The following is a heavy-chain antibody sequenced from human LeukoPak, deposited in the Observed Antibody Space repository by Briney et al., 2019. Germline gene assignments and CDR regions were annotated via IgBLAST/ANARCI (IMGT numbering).Heavy chain of an antibody. J-gene: IGHJ4*02. D-gene: IGHD6-13*01. Sequence: ASVKVSCKASGYIFTGYYMHWVRQAPGQGLEWMGWINPNNGGTKSAQKFQGRVTMTRDTSISTAYMELSSLRSDDTAIYYCARGAEQQRLAHLDYWGQGTLVTVSS. CDR3: ARGAEQQRLAHLDY. CDR1: GYIFTGYY. CDR2: INPNNGGT. V-gene: IGHV1-2*02.